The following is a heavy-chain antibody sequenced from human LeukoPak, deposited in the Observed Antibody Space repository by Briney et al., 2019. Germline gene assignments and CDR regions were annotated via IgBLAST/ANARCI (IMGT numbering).Heavy chain of an antibody. CDR2: INWNGGST. J-gene: IGHJ6*03. Sequence: PGGSLRLSCAASGFTFDDHGMSWVRQAPGKGLEWVSGINWNGGSTGYADSVKGRFTISRDNAKNSLYLQMNSLRAEDTALYYCARASRDYYYYYMDVWGKGTTVTVPS. V-gene: IGHV3-20*04. CDR3: ARASRDYYYYYMDV. CDR1: GFTFDDHG.